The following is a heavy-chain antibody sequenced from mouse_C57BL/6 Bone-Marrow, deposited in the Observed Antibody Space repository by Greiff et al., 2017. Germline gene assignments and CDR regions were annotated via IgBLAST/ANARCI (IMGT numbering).Heavy chain of an antibody. CDR2: IWGDGST. CDR1: GFSLSSYG. D-gene: IGHD1-1*01. Sequence: VKVVESGPGLVAPSQSLSITCTVSGFSLSSYGVSWVRQPPGKGLEWLGVIWGDGSTNYPSDFISRLSISNDNSKCKVFLKLNSPQTDDTATYYCAEDGFYYYGNSYDAMDYWGQGTSVTVSS. J-gene: IGHJ4*01. CDR3: AEDGFYYYGNSYDAMDY. V-gene: IGHV2-3*01.